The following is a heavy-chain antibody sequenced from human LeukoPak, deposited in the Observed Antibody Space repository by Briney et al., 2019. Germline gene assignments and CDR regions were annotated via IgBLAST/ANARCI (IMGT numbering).Heavy chain of an antibody. CDR3: ARAPEAVAGFDY. D-gene: IGHD6-19*01. V-gene: IGHV4-30-2*01. Sequence: SQTLSLTRTVSGGSISSGGYYWSWIRQPPGKGLEWIGYIYHSGSTYYNPSLKSRVTMSVDRSKNQFSLKLSPVTAADTAVYYCARAPEAVAGFDYWGQGTLVTVSS. CDR2: IYHSGST. J-gene: IGHJ4*02. CDR1: GGSISSGGYY.